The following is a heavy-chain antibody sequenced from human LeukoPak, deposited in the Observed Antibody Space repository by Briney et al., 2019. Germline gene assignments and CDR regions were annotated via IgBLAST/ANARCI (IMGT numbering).Heavy chain of an antibody. D-gene: IGHD6-13*01. Sequence: KSGGSLRLSCAASGFTFSSYSMNWARQAPGKGLEWVSSISSSSSYIYYADSVKGRFTISRDNAKNSLYLQMNSLRAEDTAVYYCARDLGQLVDLINYGMDVWGQGTTVTVSS. V-gene: IGHV3-21*01. CDR2: ISSSSSYI. J-gene: IGHJ6*02. CDR1: GFTFSSYS. CDR3: ARDLGQLVDLINYGMDV.